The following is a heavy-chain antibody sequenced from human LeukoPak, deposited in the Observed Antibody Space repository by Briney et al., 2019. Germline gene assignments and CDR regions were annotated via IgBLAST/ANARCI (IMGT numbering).Heavy chain of an antibody. V-gene: IGHV3-9*01. CDR1: GFTFDDYA. CDR2: ISWNSGTK. J-gene: IGHJ6*02. Sequence: GRSLRLSCAASGFTFDDYAMHWVRQAPGKGLEWVSRISWNSGTKGYADSVKGRFTISRDNAKNSLYLQMNSLRGEDAALYYCAVLHYYAMDVWGQGTTVTVSS. CDR3: AVLHYYAMDV. D-gene: IGHD2-8*01.